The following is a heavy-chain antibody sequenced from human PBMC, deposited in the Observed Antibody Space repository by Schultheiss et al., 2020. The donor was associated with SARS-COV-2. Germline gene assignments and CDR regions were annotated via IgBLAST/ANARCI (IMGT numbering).Heavy chain of an antibody. Sequence: GGSLRLSCAASGFTFSSYSMNWVRQAPGKGLEWVSFISSSSSTIYYADSVKGRFTISRDNAKNSLYLQMNSLRAEDTAVYYCARVGADGDSSEGGYYYYYYGMDVWGQGTTVTVSS. J-gene: IGHJ6*02. V-gene: IGHV3-48*01. CDR2: ISSSSSTI. CDR3: ARVGADGDSSEGGYYYYYYGMDV. D-gene: IGHD3-22*01. CDR1: GFTFSSYS.